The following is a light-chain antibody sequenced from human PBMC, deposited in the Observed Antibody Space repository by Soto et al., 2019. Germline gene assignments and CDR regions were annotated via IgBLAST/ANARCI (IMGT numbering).Light chain of an antibody. CDR3: QQYNSYLLT. CDR2: VAS. J-gene: IGKJ4*01. Sequence: DIQMTQSPSSLSASVGDTVTITCRASHNINNHLAWFQQKPGKAPRSLIYVASRLQTGVPSRFSGSGSGTEFTLTISSLQPDDFATYYCQQYNSYLLTFGGGTKVDIK. V-gene: IGKV1-16*01. CDR1: HNINNH.